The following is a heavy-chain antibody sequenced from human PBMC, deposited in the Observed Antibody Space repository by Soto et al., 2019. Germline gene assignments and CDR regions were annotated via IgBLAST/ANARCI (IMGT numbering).Heavy chain of an antibody. D-gene: IGHD1-7*01. Sequence: EVQQVESGGGLVQPGGSLRLSCAASGFTFSSYWMHWVRQAPGKGLVWVSRINSDGSTTSYADSVQGRFTISRDNAKNTLYLQMNNLRAEDTAVYYCARVGIGNYHFYYWGQGTLVTVSS. CDR3: ARVGIGNYHFYY. J-gene: IGHJ4*02. CDR1: GFTFSSYW. V-gene: IGHV3-74*01. CDR2: INSDGSTT.